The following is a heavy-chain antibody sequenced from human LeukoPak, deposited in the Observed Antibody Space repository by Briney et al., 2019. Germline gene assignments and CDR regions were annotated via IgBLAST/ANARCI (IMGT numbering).Heavy chain of an antibody. CDR3: ARDSVYYDSSGSLFLDY. J-gene: IGHJ4*02. D-gene: IGHD3-22*01. Sequence: GRSLRLSCAASGFTFSSYAMHWVRQAPGKGLEWVAVISYDGSNKYYADSVKGRFTISRDNSKNTLYLQMNSLRAEDTAVYYCARDSVYYDSSGSLFLDYWGQGTLVTVSS. CDR1: GFTFSSYA. V-gene: IGHV3-30-3*01. CDR2: ISYDGSNK.